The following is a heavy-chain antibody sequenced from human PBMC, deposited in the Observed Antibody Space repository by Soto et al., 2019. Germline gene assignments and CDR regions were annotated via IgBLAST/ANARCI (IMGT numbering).Heavy chain of an antibody. CDR1: GFTVSSNS. CDR3: ARSGYSYGSFDY. V-gene: IGHV3-66*01. CDR2: IYSGGST. J-gene: IGHJ4*02. D-gene: IGHD5-18*01. Sequence: GGSLRLSCAASGFTVSSNSMSWVRQVPGKGLEWVSVIYSGGSTFYTDSVKGRFTISRDNSKNTLYLQINCLRAEDTAVYYCARSGYSYGSFDYWGQGTLVTAPQ.